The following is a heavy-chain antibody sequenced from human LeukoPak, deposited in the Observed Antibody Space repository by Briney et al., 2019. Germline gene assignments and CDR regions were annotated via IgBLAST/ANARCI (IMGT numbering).Heavy chain of an antibody. D-gene: IGHD6-13*01. CDR1: GGSISSYY. V-gene: IGHV4-59*01. CDR3: ARERIAAAGFDP. CDR2: IYYSGST. Sequence: SETLSLTCTVSGGSISSYYWSWIRQPPGKGLEWIGYIYYSGSTNYNPSLKSRVTISVDTSKNQFSLKLSSVTAADTAVYYCARERIAAAGFDPWSQGTLVTVSS. J-gene: IGHJ5*02.